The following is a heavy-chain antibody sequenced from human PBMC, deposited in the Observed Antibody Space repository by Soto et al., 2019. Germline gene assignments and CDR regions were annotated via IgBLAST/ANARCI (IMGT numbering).Heavy chain of an antibody. Sequence: PSETLSLTCAVSGYSISSSYYWSWIRQPPGKGLEWIGYIYYSGSTNYNPSLKSRVTISVDTSKNQFSLRLSSVTAADTAVYYCARPHGGSSGWDNWFDPWGQGTLVTVSS. D-gene: IGHD6-25*01. V-gene: IGHV4-61*01. CDR2: IYYSGST. J-gene: IGHJ5*02. CDR3: ARPHGGSSGWDNWFDP. CDR1: GYSISSSYY.